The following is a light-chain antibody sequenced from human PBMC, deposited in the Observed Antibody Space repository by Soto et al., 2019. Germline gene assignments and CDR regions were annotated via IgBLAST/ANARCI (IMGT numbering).Light chain of an antibody. CDR2: DVS. J-gene: IGLJ1*01. CDR1: SSDFGSYNY. CDR3: SSYTGSSTLSV. V-gene: IGLV2-14*01. Sequence: QSALTQPASVSGSPGQSITISCTGTSSDFGSYNYVSWYQQHPGKAPKLMIYDVSNRPSGVSNRFSGSKSGNTASLTISGLQVEDEADYYCSSYTGSSTLSVFGSGTKLTVL.